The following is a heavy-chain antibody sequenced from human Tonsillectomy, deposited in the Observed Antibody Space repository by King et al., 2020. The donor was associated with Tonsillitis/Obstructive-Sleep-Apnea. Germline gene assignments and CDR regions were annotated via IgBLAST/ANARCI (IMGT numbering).Heavy chain of an antibody. Sequence: VQLVESGGGLVKPGGTLRLSCAASGFTFSSYSMNWVRQAPGKGLEWVSSISSSSSYIYYADSVKGRFTISRDNAKNSLYLQMNTLRSEDTAVYYCAGGGDYVWGIFYFDYWGQGPLVTVSS. J-gene: IGHJ4*02. CDR1: GFTFSSYS. D-gene: IGHD3-16*01. CDR2: ISSSSSYI. CDR3: AGGGDYVWGIFYFDY. V-gene: IGHV3-21*01.